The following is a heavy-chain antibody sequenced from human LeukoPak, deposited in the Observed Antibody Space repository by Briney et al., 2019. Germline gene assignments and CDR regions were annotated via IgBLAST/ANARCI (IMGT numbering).Heavy chain of an antibody. V-gene: IGHV3-48*04. CDR3: ARDYASDY. D-gene: IGHD3-10*01. CDR1: GFTFSSYS. J-gene: IGHJ4*02. Sequence: GGSLRLSCAASGFTFSSYSMNWVRQAPGKGLERVSYISRSGDTIYFADSVKGRFTISRDNAKNSLYLQMSSLRAEDTAVYYCARDYASDYWGQGTLVTVSS. CDR2: ISRSGDTI.